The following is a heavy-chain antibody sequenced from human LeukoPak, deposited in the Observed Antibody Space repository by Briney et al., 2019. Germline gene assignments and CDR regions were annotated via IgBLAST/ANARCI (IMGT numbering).Heavy chain of an antibody. V-gene: IGHV2-70*11. Sequence: SGPALMKPTQTLTLTCRFSGFSLSTSGMCVSWIRQPPVKALEWLARIAWDDDKYYSTSLKTRLTISKDTSKNQVVLTMTNMDPVDTTTYYCALIYYYDSSGYYYPFYYWGQGTLVTVS. CDR2: IAWDDDK. J-gene: IGHJ4*02. CDR1: GFSLSTSGMC. D-gene: IGHD3-22*01. CDR3: ALIYYYDSSGYYYPFYY.